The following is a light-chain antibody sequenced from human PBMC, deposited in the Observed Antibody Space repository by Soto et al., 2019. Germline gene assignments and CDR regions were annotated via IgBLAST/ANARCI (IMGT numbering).Light chain of an antibody. J-gene: IGLJ2*01. CDR1: SSNIGAGYD. CDR3: QCYDSSLSGVV. V-gene: IGLV1-40*01. Sequence: QSVLTQPPSVSGAPGQRVTISCTGSSSNIGAGYDVHWYQQLPGPAPKLLIYGNTNRPSGVPDRFAGSKSGTSASLAITGLQAEDAAEYYCQCYDSSLSGVVFGGGTKLTVL. CDR2: GNT.